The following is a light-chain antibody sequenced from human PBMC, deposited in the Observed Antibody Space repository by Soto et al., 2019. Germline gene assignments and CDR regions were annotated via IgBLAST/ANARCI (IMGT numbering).Light chain of an antibody. CDR2: AAS. J-gene: IGKJ5*01. CDR3: QQYGTSEII. Sequence: IQMTQSPSTLSASVGDRVTITCRASQSISSWLAWYQQKPGKAPKLLIYAASTLQSGVPSRFSGSGSGTDFTLTISRLEPEDFSVFYCQQYGTSEIIFGQGTRLEIK. CDR1: QSISSW. V-gene: IGKV1-5*01.